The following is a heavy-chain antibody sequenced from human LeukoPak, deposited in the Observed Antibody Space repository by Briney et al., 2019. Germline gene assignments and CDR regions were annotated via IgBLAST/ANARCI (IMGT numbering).Heavy chain of an antibody. CDR1: GGSISSYY. D-gene: IGHD3-22*01. CDR2: IYTSGST. J-gene: IGHJ4*02. CDR3: ARDSSGYYYLDY. Sequence: SETLSLTCTVSGGSISSYYWSWIRQPAGKGLEWIGRIYTSGSTNYNPSLKSRVAISVDKSKNQFSLKLSSVTAADTAVYYCARDSSGYYYLDYWGQGTLVTVSS. V-gene: IGHV4-4*07.